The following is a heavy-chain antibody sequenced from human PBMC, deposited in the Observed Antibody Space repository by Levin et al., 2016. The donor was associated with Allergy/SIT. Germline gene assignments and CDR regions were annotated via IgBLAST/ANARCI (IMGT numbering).Heavy chain of an antibody. CDR3: AREREEVVGALQDTVGYGMDV. J-gene: IGHJ6*02. V-gene: IGHV6-1*01. D-gene: IGHD1-26*01. CDR1: GDSVSSNSAA. CDR2: TYYRSKWYN. Sequence: SETLSLTCAISGDSVSSNSAAWNWIRQSPSRGLEWLGRTYYRSKWYNDYAVSVKSRITINPDTSKNQFSLQLNSVTPEDTAVYYCAREREEVVGALQDTVGYGMDVWGQGTTVTVSS.